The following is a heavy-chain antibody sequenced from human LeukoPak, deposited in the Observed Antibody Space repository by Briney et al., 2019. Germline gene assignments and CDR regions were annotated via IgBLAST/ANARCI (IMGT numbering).Heavy chain of an antibody. CDR3: ARDTLRTGTTRGLFDY. V-gene: IGHV1-46*01. CDR2: INPSGGST. D-gene: IGHD1-7*01. Sequence: ASVKVSCKASGYTFSSYYMHWVRQAPGQGLEWMGIINPSGGSTSYAQKFQGRVTMPRDMSTCAVYMELSSLRSENTAVYYCARDTLRTGTTRGLFDYWRQQTLLTVSS. J-gene: IGHJ4*02. CDR1: GYTFSSYY.